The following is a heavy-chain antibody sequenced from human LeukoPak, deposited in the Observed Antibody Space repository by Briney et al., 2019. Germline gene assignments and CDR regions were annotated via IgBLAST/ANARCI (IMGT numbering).Heavy chain of an antibody. CDR2: IYSGGST. V-gene: IGHV3-53*01. J-gene: IGHJ5*02. CDR3: AGVEGGPPNWFDP. Sequence: GGSLRLSCAASGFTVSSNYMSWVRQAPGKGLEWVSVIYSGGSTYYADSVKGRFTISRDNSKNTLYLQMNSLRAEDTAVYYCAGVEGGPPNWFDPWGQGTLVTVSS. CDR1: GFTVSSNY. D-gene: IGHD2-15*01.